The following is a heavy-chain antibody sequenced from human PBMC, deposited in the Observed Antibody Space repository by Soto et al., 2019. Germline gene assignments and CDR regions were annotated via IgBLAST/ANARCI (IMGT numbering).Heavy chain of an antibody. J-gene: IGHJ4*02. D-gene: IGHD6-19*01. CDR1: GYMFTNYW. Sequence: GESLKISCKGSGYMFTNYWIGWVRQMPGKGLEWMGIIHGGDSNTRYSPSFDGQVTISTDKSINTAYLQWSSLKASDTAMYYCARRVTSSTGWDYWGQGTLVTVSS. V-gene: IGHV5-51*01. CDR3: ARRVTSSTGWDY. CDR2: IHGGDSNT.